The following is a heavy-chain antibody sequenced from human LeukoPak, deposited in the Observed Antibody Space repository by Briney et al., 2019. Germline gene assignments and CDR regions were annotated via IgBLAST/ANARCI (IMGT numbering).Heavy chain of an antibody. D-gene: IGHD3-16*02. Sequence: GGSLRLSCAASGFTFSSYAMSWVRQAPGKGLEWVSFISVSGASTYYADSVKGRFTISRDNSKNTLYLQTNSLRAEDTAVYYCAKGGSYRSQPYFDYWGQGTPVTVSS. CDR1: GFTFSSYA. CDR2: ISVSGAST. V-gene: IGHV3-23*01. J-gene: IGHJ4*02. CDR3: AKGGSYRSQPYFDY.